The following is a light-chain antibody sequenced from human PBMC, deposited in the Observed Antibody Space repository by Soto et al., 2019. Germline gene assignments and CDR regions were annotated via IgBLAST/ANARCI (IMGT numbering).Light chain of an antibody. CDR3: QQRSNWPPWT. Sequence: EVVMTQSPATLSVSPGERATLSCRASHGVTSDLAWYQHKPGQVPRLLIYDASNRATGIPARFSGSGSGTDFTLTISSLEPEDFAVYYCQQRSNWPPWTFGQGTKVDIK. V-gene: IGKV3-11*01. CDR1: HGVTSD. J-gene: IGKJ1*01. CDR2: DAS.